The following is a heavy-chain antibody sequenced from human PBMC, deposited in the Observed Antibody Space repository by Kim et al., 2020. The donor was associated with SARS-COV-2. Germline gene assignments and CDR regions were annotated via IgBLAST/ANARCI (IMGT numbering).Heavy chain of an antibody. CDR3: AKDRGKYYFDY. D-gene: IGHD3-10*01. V-gene: IGHV3-30*02. Sequence: GGSLRLSCAASGFSFSNSGMHWVRQAPGKGLEWLTFIFHDGSHIYYADSVKGRFTISRDNSKNTVYLQMNSLRAEDTAVYYCAKDRGKYYFDYWGQGTLVTVSS. J-gene: IGHJ4*02. CDR2: IFHDGSHI. CDR1: GFSFSNSG.